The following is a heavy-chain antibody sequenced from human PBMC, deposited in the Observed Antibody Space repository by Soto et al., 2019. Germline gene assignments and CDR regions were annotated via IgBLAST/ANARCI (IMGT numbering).Heavy chain of an antibody. J-gene: IGHJ6*02. V-gene: IGHV4-30-4*01. CDR3: ARGNRMESATVFEYYGMDV. CDR1: GGSISSGDYY. D-gene: IGHD4-17*01. Sequence: QVQLQESGPGLVKPSQTLSLTCTVSGGSISSGDYYWSWIRQPPGKGLEWMGYIYYSGSTYYNPYLKSKVTISVDTSKNQFSLKLSSVTAADTAVYYCARGNRMESATVFEYYGMDVWGQGTTVTVSS. CDR2: IYYSGST.